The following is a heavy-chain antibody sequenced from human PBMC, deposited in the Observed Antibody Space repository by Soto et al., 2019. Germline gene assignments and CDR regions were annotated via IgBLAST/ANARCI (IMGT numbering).Heavy chain of an antibody. Sequence: PGGSLRLSCAASGFTFSSYGMHWVRQAPGKGLEWVAVISYDGSNKVYADSVKGRFTISRDDSKDTLDLQMNSLRAEDTAVYYCAKGLWDYGFYYYGMDVWGQGTTVTVSS. V-gene: IGHV3-30*18. J-gene: IGHJ6*02. CDR2: ISYDGSNK. D-gene: IGHD4-17*01. CDR3: AKGLWDYGFYYYGMDV. CDR1: GFTFSSYG.